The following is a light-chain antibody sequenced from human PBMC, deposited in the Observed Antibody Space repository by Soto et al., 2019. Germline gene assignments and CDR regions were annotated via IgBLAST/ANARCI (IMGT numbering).Light chain of an antibody. CDR1: QTVSNQ. CDR3: LQRSDWRT. CDR2: DAS. V-gene: IGKV3-11*01. Sequence: EIVLTQSPVTLSLSPGERATLSCRASQTVSNQLAWYQQKPGQAPRLLIYDASNRATGIPARFSGSGSGTDFTLTISRLEPEDFAVYYCLQRSDWRTFGRGTKGDIK. J-gene: IGKJ1*01.